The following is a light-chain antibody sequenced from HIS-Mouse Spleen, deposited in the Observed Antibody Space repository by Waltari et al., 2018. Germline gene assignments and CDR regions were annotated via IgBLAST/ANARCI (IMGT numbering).Light chain of an antibody. CDR3: CSYAGSSTVV. CDR1: RSAVGSYNL. J-gene: IGLJ2*01. Sequence: QSALTQPASVSGSPGQSITIPCTGTRSAVGSYNLVSWYQQHPGKAPKLMIYEGSKRPSGVSNRFSGSKSGNTASLTISGLQAEDEADYYCCSYAGSSTVVFGGGTKLTVL. V-gene: IGLV2-23*01. CDR2: EGS.